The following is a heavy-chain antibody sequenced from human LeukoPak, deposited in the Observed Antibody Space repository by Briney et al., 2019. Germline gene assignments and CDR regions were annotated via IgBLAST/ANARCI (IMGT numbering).Heavy chain of an antibody. D-gene: IGHD4-17*01. CDR2: ISYDGSNK. J-gene: IGHJ4*02. CDR1: GFTFSSYA. Sequence: GGSLRLSCAASGFTFSSYAMHWVRQAPGKGLEWVAVISYDGSNKYYADSVKGRFTISRDNSKNTLYLQMNSLRAEDTAVYYCARDLGFEAYGDYAPDYWGQGTLVAVSS. V-gene: IGHV3-30-3*01. CDR3: ARDLGFEAYGDYAPDY.